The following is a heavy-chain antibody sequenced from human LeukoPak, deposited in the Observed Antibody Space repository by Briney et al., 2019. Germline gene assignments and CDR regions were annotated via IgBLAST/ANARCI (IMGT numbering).Heavy chain of an antibody. D-gene: IGHD4-17*01. J-gene: IGHJ4*02. CDR1: GYTFTGYY. CDR2: INPKSGGT. CDR3: ARAPYGDYGDY. Sequence: ASVKVSCKASGYTFTGYYIHWVRQAPGQGLEWMGWINPKSGGTNYAQKFQGRVTMTRDTSISTAYMGLSRLRSDDTAVYYCARAPYGDYGDYWGQGTLVTVSS. V-gene: IGHV1-2*02.